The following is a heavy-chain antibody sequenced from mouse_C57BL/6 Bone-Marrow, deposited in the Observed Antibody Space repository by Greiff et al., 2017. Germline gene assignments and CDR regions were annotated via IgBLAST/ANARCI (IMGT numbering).Heavy chain of an antibody. J-gene: IGHJ1*03. V-gene: IGHV1-81*01. CDR2: IYPRSGNT. CDR3: AISGYFHWYFDV. CDR1: GYTFTSYG. Sequence: QVQLQQSGAELARPGASVKLSCKASGYTFTSYGISWVKQRTGQGLEWIGEIYPRSGNTYYNEKFKGKATLTADKSSSTAYMELRSLTSEDSAVYFCAISGYFHWYFDVWGTGTTVTVSS. D-gene: IGHD2-3*01.